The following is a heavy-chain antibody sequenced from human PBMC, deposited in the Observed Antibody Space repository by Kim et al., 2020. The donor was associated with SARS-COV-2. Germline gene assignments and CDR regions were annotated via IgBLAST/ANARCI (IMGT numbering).Heavy chain of an antibody. Sequence: KGRFTISRDNAKNSLYLQMNSLRAEDTAVYYCAGACSSTSCSYYYYGMDVWGQGTTVTVSS. V-gene: IGHV3-7*04. J-gene: IGHJ6*02. CDR3: AGACSSTSCSYYYYGMDV. D-gene: IGHD2-2*01.